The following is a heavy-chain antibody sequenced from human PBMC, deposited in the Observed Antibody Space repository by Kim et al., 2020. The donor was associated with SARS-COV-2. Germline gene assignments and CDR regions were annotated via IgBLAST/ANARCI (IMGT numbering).Heavy chain of an antibody. CDR3: ARGYCSGGSCSRFYYYYGMDV. Sequence: SETLSLTCTVSGGSISSYYWSWIRQPPGKGLEWIGYIYYSGSTNYNPSLKSRVTISVDTSKNQFSLKLSYVTAADTAVYYCARGYCSGGSCSRFYYYYGMDVWGQGTTVTVSS. J-gene: IGHJ6*02. D-gene: IGHD2-15*01. CDR1: GGSISSYY. CDR2: IYYSGST. V-gene: IGHV4-59*01.